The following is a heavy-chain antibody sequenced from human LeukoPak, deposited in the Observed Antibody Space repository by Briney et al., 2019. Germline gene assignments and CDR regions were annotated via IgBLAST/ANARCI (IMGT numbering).Heavy chain of an antibody. D-gene: IGHD3-10*01. CDR2: ISGSGGST. J-gene: IGHJ4*02. V-gene: IGHV3-23*01. CDR3: AKSKKDGMVRGVYYFDY. Sequence: GGSLRLSCAASGFTFSSYAMSWVRQAPGKGLEWVSAISGSGGSTYYADSVKGRFTISRDNSKNTLYLQINSLRAEDTAVYYCAKSKKDGMVRGVYYFDYWGQGTLVTVSS. CDR1: GFTFSSYA.